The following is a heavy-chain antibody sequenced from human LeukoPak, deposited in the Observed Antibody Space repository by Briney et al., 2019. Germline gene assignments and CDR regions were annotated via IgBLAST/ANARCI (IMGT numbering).Heavy chain of an antibody. Sequence: GGSLRLSCAASGFTFSSYSMNWVGQAPVKRLEWVSSISSSSSYIYYADSVKGRFTISRDNAKNSLYLQMNSLRAEDTAVYYCARGPTASFDYWGQGTLVTVSS. CDR2: ISSSSSYI. D-gene: IGHD5-18*01. J-gene: IGHJ4*02. CDR3: ARGPTASFDY. CDR1: GFTFSSYS. V-gene: IGHV3-21*01.